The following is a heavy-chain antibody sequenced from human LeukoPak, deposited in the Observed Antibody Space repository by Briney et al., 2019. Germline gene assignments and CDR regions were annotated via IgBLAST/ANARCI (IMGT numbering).Heavy chain of an antibody. Sequence: PGGSLRLSCAASGFTFSSYAMSWVRQAPGKGPEWVSGITGNGGITYYADSVKGRFTISRDNSKNTLYLQMNSLRAEDTAVYYCAKGQHSDGRYSIVDYWGQGTLVTVSS. V-gene: IGHV3-23*01. J-gene: IGHJ4*02. CDR3: AKGQHSDGRYSIVDY. CDR1: GFTFSSYA. D-gene: IGHD6-19*01. CDR2: ITGNGGIT.